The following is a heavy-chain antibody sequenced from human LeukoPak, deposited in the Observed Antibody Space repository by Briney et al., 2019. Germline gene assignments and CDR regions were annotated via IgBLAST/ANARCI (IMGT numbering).Heavy chain of an antibody. Sequence: GKSLRLSCAASGFTFSSYAMHWVRQAPGKGLEWVAVISYDGSNKYYADSVKGRFTISRDNSKNTLYLQMNSLRAEDTAVYYCARDNYFDYWGQGTLVTVSS. CDR1: GFTFSSYA. CDR3: ARDNYFDY. V-gene: IGHV3-30-3*01. CDR2: ISYDGSNK. J-gene: IGHJ4*02.